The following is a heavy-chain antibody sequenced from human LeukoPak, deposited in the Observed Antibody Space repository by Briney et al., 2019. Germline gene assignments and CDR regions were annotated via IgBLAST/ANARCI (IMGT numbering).Heavy chain of an antibody. Sequence: GGSLRLSCAASGFTFSYYGMHWVRQAPGKGLEWVAVISYDGSNKYYAESVKGRFTISRDNSKNTLYLQMNSLRAEDTAVYYCARTLEQQLVPGYFDYWGQGTLVTVSS. V-gene: IGHV3-30*03. CDR1: GFTFSYYG. D-gene: IGHD6-13*01. CDR3: ARTLEQQLVPGYFDY. CDR2: ISYDGSNK. J-gene: IGHJ4*02.